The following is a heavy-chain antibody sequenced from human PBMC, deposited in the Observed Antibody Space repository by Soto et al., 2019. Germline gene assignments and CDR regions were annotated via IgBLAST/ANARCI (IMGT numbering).Heavy chain of an antibody. V-gene: IGHV4-4*07. Sequence: QVQLQESGPGLVKPSETLSLTCTVSGDSMTKYSWSWIRQPAGKGLEWIGRIYTSGSTNYNPSLKSRVTMSIDTSNNHFSLQLKSVTAADTAVYYCARTVGAAYYFDFWGQGALVTVSS. CDR3: ARTVGAAYYFDF. CDR2: IYTSGST. D-gene: IGHD1-26*01. J-gene: IGHJ4*02. CDR1: GDSMTKYS.